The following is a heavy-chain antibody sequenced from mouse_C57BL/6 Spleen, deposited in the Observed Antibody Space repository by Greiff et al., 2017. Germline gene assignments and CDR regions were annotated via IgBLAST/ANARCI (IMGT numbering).Heavy chain of an antibody. J-gene: IGHJ2*01. CDR2: ISDGGSYT. D-gene: IGHD2-14*01. V-gene: IGHV5-4*01. CDR1: GFTFSSYA. Sequence: EVQVVESGGGLVKPGGSLKLSCAASGFTFSSYAMSWVRQTPEKRLEWVATISDGGSYTYYPDNVKGRFTISRDNAKNNLYLQMSHLKSEDTAMYYCARIGDLFDYWGQGTTLTVSS. CDR3: ARIGDLFDY.